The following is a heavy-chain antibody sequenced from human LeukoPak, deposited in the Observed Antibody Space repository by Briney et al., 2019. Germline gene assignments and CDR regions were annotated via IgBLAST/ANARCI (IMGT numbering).Heavy chain of an antibody. CDR3: VKAQGYCSGGTCYFDY. CDR2: ISGDGYST. D-gene: IGHD2-15*01. V-gene: IGHV3-64D*06. Sequence: GASLRLSCSASGFTFRTYVMYWVRQAPGRGLEYVSAISGDGYSTYADSVKGRFTISRDNSKNTLYLQMSSLGAEDTAVYYCVKAQGYCSGGTCYFDYWGQGTLVTASS. J-gene: IGHJ4*02. CDR1: GFTFRTYV.